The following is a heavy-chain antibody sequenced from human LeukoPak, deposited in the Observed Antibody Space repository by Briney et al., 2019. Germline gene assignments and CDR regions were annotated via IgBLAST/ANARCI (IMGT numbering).Heavy chain of an antibody. J-gene: IGHJ4*02. CDR2: TYTSGST. V-gene: IGHV4-4*07. Sequence: PSETLSLTCTVSGGSISTYYWSWIRQPAGKGLEWIGRTYTSGSTNYNPSLKSRVTMSVDTSKNQFSLKLSSVTAADTAVYYCATSGGYSGYASWGQGTLVTVSS. D-gene: IGHD5-12*01. CDR3: ATSGGYSGYAS. CDR1: GGSISTYY.